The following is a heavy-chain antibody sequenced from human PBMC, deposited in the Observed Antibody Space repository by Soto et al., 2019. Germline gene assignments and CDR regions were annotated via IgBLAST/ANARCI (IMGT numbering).Heavy chain of an antibody. CDR1: GFTFSSYG. D-gene: IGHD3-22*01. J-gene: IGHJ4*02. CDR2: ISYDGSNK. CDR3: AKEWVYDSSGWSFDY. Sequence: QVQLVESGGGVVQPGRSLRLSCAASGFTFSSYGMHWVRQAPGKGLDWVAVISYDGSNKYYADSVKGRFTISRDNSKNTLYLQMNILRAEDTAVYYCAKEWVYDSSGWSFDYWGQGTLVTASS. V-gene: IGHV3-30*18.